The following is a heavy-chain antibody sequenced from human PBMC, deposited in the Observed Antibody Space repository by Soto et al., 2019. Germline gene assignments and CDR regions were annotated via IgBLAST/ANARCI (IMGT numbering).Heavy chain of an antibody. V-gene: IGHV3-23*01. D-gene: IGHD4-17*01. J-gene: IGHJ4*02. CDR2: IGGRGGNS. CDR1: GFAFDDYA. CDR3: AKPSAYGDFAGSFDS. Sequence: EVHLLESGGGLVQRGGSLRLSCVASGFAFDDYAMNWVRQAPGKGLEWVANIGGRGGNSFYGESMRGRFAIPRDNSKNTLYLEMNNLRVDDSATYYCAKPSAYGDFAGSFDSWGQGTLVTVSP.